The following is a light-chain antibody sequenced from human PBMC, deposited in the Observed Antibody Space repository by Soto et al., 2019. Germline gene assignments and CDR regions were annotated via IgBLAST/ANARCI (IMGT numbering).Light chain of an antibody. CDR2: GAS. Sequence: EIVMTQSPATLSVSPGERATLSCRASQSVNSNLAWYQQKPGQAPRLLIYGASTRATGIPARFSGSGSGTEFTLTVSSLQSEDFAVYYCQKYNNWPPITFGQGTRLEIK. CDR3: QKYNNWPPIT. J-gene: IGKJ5*01. CDR1: QSVNSN. V-gene: IGKV3-15*01.